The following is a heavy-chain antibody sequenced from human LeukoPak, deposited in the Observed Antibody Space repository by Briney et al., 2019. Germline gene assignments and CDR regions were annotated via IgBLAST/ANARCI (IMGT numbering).Heavy chain of an antibody. V-gene: IGHV3-23*01. CDR1: GFTFSSYA. D-gene: IGHD6-19*01. CDR2: ISGSGGGT. Sequence: GGSLRLSCAASGFTFSSYAMSWVRQAPGKGLEWVSAISGSGGGTCYADSVKGRFTISRDNSKNTLYLQMNSLRAEDTAVYYCAKNRGWPTIDYWGQGTLVTVSS. CDR3: AKNRGWPTIDY. J-gene: IGHJ4*02.